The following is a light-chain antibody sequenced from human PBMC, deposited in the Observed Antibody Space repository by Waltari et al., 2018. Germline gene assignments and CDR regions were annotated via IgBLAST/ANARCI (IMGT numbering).Light chain of an antibody. V-gene: IGLV2-8*01. Sequence: QSALTQPPSASGSPGQSVTIPCPGPSSDVGGFDYVSWYQQHPGTVPRLMTYEVRTRPSRVPVRFSGSKSGNTASLTVSGLQVEDEADYYCSSFAGSSQMLFGGGTKLTVL. CDR2: EVR. CDR3: SSFAGSSQML. CDR1: SSDVGGFDY. J-gene: IGLJ2*01.